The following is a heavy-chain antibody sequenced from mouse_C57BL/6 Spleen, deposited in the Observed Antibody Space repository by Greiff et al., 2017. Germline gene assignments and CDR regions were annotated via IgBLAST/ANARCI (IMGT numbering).Heavy chain of an antibody. CDR3: AREGNYGNSHY. V-gene: IGHV1-81*01. CDR2: IYPRSGNT. J-gene: IGHJ2*01. D-gene: IGHD2-1*01. CDR1: GYTFTSYG. Sequence: VQLVESGAELARPGASVKLSCKASGYTFTSYGISWVKQRTGQGLEWIGEIYPRSGNTYYNEKFKGKATLTADKSSSTAYMELRSLTSEDSAVYFCAREGNYGNSHYWGQGTTLTVSS.